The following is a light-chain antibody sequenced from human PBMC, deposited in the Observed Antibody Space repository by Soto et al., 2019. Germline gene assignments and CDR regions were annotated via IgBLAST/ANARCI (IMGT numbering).Light chain of an antibody. Sequence: QSALTQPASVSGSPGQSITISCTGTSSDVGSYNLVSWYQQHPGKAPKLMIYEGSKRPSGVSNRFSGSKSGNTASLTISGSPAEDEADYYCCSYAGSSTYVFGTGTKVTVL. CDR2: EGS. V-gene: IGLV2-23*01. CDR1: SSDVGSYNL. J-gene: IGLJ1*01. CDR3: CSYAGSSTYV.